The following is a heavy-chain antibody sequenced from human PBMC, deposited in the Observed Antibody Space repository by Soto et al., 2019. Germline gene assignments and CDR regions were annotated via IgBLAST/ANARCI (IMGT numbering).Heavy chain of an antibody. CDR3: ACTYSSSWEKDYNWFDP. CDR2: IIPIFGTA. V-gene: IGHV1-69*01. J-gene: IGHJ5*02. D-gene: IGHD6-13*01. CDR1: GGTFSSYV. Sequence: QVQLVQSGAEVKKPGSSVKVSCKASGGTFSSYVISWVRQAPGQGLEWMGGIIPIFGTANYAQKFQGRVTITADESTSTAYMELSSLRSEDTAVYYCACTYSSSWEKDYNWFDPWGQGTLVTVSS.